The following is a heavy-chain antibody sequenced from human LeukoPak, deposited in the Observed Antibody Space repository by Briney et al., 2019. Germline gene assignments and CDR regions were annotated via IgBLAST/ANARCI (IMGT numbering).Heavy chain of an antibody. CDR1: GYTFTSYD. CDR2: MSPNSGNT. J-gene: IGHJ4*02. D-gene: IGHD2-2*01. V-gene: IGHV1-8*01. CDR3: ARAQCSSTSCYFGEFDY. Sequence: ASVKVSCKASGYTFTSYDINWVRQATGQGLEWMGWMSPNSGNTGYAQKFQGRVTMTRNTSISTAYMELSSLRSEDTAVYYCARAQCSSTSCYFGEFDYWGQGTLVTVSS.